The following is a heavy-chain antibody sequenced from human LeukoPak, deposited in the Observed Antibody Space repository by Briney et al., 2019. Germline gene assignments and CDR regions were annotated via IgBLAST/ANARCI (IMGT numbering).Heavy chain of an antibody. CDR2: INHSGST. Sequence: PSETLSLTCTVSGGSISSSNYYWGWIRQPPGKGLEWIGEINHSGSTNYNPSLKSRVTISVDTSKNQFSLKLSSVTAADTAVYYCARGKGLLWFGESKYNWFDPWGQGTLVTVSS. D-gene: IGHD3-10*01. CDR3: ARGKGLLWFGESKYNWFDP. V-gene: IGHV4-39*07. J-gene: IGHJ5*02. CDR1: GGSISSSNYY.